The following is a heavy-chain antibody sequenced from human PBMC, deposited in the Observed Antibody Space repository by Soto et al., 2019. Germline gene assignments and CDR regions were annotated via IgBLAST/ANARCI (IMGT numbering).Heavy chain of an antibody. Sequence: QLLLQESGPGLVKPSETLSLTCTVSGGSILDSTYYWAWLRQSPGKGLEWIGTIFYSGGTFYTPSRKSRVTMSVDTSNNQFSLKLSSVTAADTAVYYCARQASGYYYGWFDPWGQGTLVTVSS. J-gene: IGHJ5*02. CDR1: GGSILDSTYY. CDR3: ARQASGYYYGWFDP. CDR2: IFYSGGT. D-gene: IGHD3-22*01. V-gene: IGHV4-39*01.